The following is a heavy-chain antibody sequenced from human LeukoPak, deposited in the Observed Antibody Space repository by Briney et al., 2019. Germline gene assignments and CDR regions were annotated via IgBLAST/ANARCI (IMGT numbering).Heavy chain of an antibody. CDR3: ARVPSYDTYEGNAFDI. V-gene: IGHV6-1*01. D-gene: IGHD3-22*01. CDR1: GDCVSSNSAA. Sequence: SQTLSLTCAISGDCVSSNSAAWNWIRQSPSRGLEWLGRTYYRSKWYNDYAVSVKSRITINPDTSKNQFSLKLSSVTAADTAVYYCARVPSYDTYEGNAFDIWGQGTMVTVSS. CDR2: TYYRSKWYN. J-gene: IGHJ3*02.